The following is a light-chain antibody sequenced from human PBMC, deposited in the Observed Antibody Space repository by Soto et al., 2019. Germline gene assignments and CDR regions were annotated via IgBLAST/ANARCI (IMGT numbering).Light chain of an antibody. CDR2: GVF. V-gene: IGKV3-20*01. CDR1: QGVKNHY. J-gene: IGKJ2*01. CDR3: QHYDGSPRT. Sequence: ETGLKQSPGTLSLSPGEKATLSCTTSQGVKNHYLAWYQQKPGQAPRLLIYGVFYRATGIPDRFSGSGSGTDFTLTISGLEPEDSAVYFCQHYDGSPRTFGQGTKLEIK.